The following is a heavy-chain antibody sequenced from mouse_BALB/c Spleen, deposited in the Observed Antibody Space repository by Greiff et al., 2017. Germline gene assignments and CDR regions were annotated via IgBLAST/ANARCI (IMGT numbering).Heavy chain of an antibody. Sequence: DVKLVESGGGLVKPGGSLKLSCAASGFTFSSYAMSWVRQTPEKRLEWVASISSGGSTYYPDSVKGRFTISRDNARNILYLQMSSLRSEDTAMYYCARSFSYYGNYDVAYWGQGTLVTVSA. J-gene: IGHJ3*01. V-gene: IGHV5-6-5*01. CDR3: ARSFSYYGNYDVAY. CDR1: GFTFSSYA. D-gene: IGHD2-10*01. CDR2: ISSGGST.